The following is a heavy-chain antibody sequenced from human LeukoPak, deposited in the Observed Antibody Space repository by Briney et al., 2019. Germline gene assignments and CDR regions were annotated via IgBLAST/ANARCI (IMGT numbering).Heavy chain of an antibody. CDR3: ARGVGRDGYNYGGYFDL. Sequence: GASVKVSCKASGYTFTSYYMHWVRQAPGQGLEWMGIINPSGGSTSYAQKFQGRVTMTRDTSTSAVYMELSSLRSEDTAVYYCARGVGRDGYNYGGYFDLWGRGTLATVSS. CDR2: INPSGGST. J-gene: IGHJ2*01. D-gene: IGHD5-24*01. V-gene: IGHV1-46*01. CDR1: GYTFTSYY.